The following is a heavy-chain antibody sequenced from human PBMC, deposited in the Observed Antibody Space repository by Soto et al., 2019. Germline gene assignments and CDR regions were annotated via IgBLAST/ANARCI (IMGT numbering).Heavy chain of an antibody. CDR2: ISGSGGST. J-gene: IGHJ4*02. D-gene: IGHD2-21*02. CDR1: GFMFSSYA. CDR3: AKDGSWGDHYYFDN. V-gene: IGHV3-23*01. Sequence: EVQLLESGGGLVRPGGSLRLSCAVSGFMFSSYAMTWVRQAPGKGLEWVSSISGSGGSTYYSDSVRGRFTISRDNSKKMLYLEMNSLKSDDTAVYYCAKDGSWGDHYYFDNWGQGTLVTVSS.